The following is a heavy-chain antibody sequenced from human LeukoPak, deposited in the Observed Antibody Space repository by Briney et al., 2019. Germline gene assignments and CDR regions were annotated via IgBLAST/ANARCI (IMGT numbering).Heavy chain of an antibody. CDR1: GLTASSNY. Sequence: GGSLRLSCAAPGLTASSNYMSWFRKAPGKGLEWVSVIYSGGSTYYADSVKGRFTISRDNSKNTLYLQMNSLRAEDTAVYYCASRRSRDGYNYYYYGMDVWGQGTTVTVSS. CDR2: IYSGGST. D-gene: IGHD5-24*01. J-gene: IGHJ6*02. CDR3: ASRRSRDGYNYYYYGMDV. V-gene: IGHV3-53*01.